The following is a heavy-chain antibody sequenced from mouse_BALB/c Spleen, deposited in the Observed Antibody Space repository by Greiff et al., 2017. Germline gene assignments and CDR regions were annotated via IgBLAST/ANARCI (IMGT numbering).Heavy chain of an antibody. CDR2: IRNKANGYTT. D-gene: IGHD1-2*01. CDR1: GFTFTDYY. CDR3: ARATTATGYAMDY. Sequence: KLVESGGGLVQPGGSLRLSCATSGFTFTDYYMSWVRQPPGKALEWLGFIRNKANGYTTEYSASVKGRFTISRDNSQSILYLQMNTLRAEDSATYYCARATTATGYAMDYWGQGTSVTVSS. V-gene: IGHV7-3*02. J-gene: IGHJ4*01.